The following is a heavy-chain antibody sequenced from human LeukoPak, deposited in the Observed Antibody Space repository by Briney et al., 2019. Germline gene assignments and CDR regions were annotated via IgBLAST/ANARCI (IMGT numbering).Heavy chain of an antibody. V-gene: IGHV4-4*02. CDR3: ARLKDFTGKEYYFFDL. Sequence: PSETLSLTCTMSGDSISNSMLWSWVRQPPGKGPEWVGEKYRSGTTNYNPYLKSRVTISTDNSKNQVSLELNSVTAADTAVYFCARLKDFTGKEYYFFDLWGRGTLVTVSS. CDR2: KYRSGTT. J-gene: IGHJ2*01. CDR1: GDSISNSML. D-gene: IGHD2/OR15-2a*01.